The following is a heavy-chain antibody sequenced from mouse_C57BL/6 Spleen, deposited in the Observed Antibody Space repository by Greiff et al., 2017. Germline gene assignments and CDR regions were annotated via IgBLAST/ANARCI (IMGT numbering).Heavy chain of an antibody. CDR2: IYWDDDK. D-gene: IGHD2-1*01. J-gene: IGHJ2*01. CDR1: GFSLSTSGMG. Sequence: VKLMESGPGILQSSQTLSLTCSFSGFSLSTSGMGVSWIRQPSGKGLEWLAHIYWDDDKRYNPSLKSRLTISKDTSRNQVFLKITSVDTADTATYYCARSLAIYYGNSYYFDYWGQGTTLTVSS. V-gene: IGHV8-12*01. CDR3: ARSLAIYYGNSYYFDY.